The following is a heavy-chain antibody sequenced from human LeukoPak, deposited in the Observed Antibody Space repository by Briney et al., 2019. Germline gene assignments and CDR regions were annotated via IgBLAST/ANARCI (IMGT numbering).Heavy chain of an antibody. D-gene: IGHD6-6*01. CDR1: GGSFSGYY. CDR3: ARVRAARPFDY. CDR2: INHSGST. J-gene: IGHJ4*02. Sequence: SETLYLTCAVYGGSFSGYYWSWIRQPPGKGLEWIGEINHSGSTNYNPSLKSRVTISVDTSKNQFSLKLSSVTAADTAVYYCARVRAARPFDYWGQGTLVTVSS. V-gene: IGHV4-34*01.